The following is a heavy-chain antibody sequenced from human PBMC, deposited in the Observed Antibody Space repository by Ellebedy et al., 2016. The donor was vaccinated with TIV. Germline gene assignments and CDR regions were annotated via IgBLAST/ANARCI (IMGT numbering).Heavy chain of an antibody. CDR2: INPNSGGT. D-gene: IGHD1-26*01. CDR3: ARGDSTFYVYSGSSDFDY. V-gene: IGHV1-2*02. CDR1: GYTFTGYY. Sequence: AASVKVSCKASGYTFTGYYMHWVRQAPGQGLEWMGWINPNSGGTNYAQKLQGRVTMTRDTSTSTVYMELSSLRSEDTAVYYCARGDSTFYVYSGSSDFDYWGQGTLVTVSS. J-gene: IGHJ4*02.